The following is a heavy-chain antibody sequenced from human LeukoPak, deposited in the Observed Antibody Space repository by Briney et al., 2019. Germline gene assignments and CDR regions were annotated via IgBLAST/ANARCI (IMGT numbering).Heavy chain of an antibody. CDR2: INHSGDT. CDR1: GGSFSGYY. D-gene: IGHD2/OR15-2a*01. J-gene: IGHJ4*02. Sequence: SETLSLTCAVYGGSFSGYYWTWIRQPPGKGLEWIGEINHSGDTNYNPSLKSRVTISADTSKNQFSLKLSSVTAADTAVYYCVRGRVKGKYWGQGTLVTVSS. V-gene: IGHV4-34*01. CDR3: VRGRVKGKY.